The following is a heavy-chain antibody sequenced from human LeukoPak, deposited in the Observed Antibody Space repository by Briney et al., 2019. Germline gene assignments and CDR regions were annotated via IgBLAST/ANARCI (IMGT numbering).Heavy chain of an antibody. Sequence: GSSVKVSCKASGGTFSSYAFSWVRQAPGQGLEWMGRIIPIFGTANYAQKFQGRVTITTDESTSTAYMELSSLRSEDTAVYYCARDSYYDSSGPSFDYWGQGTLVTVSS. V-gene: IGHV1-69*05. J-gene: IGHJ4*02. D-gene: IGHD3-22*01. CDR2: IIPIFGTA. CDR3: ARDSYYDSSGPSFDY. CDR1: GGTFSSYA.